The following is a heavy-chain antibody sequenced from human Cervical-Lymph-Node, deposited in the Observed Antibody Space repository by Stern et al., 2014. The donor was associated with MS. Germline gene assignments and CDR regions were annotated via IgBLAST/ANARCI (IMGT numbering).Heavy chain of an antibody. CDR1: GGTVGSYA. CDR3: ATGADATYYFDL. V-gene: IGHV1-69*01. J-gene: IGHJ4*02. CDR2: IIPIFHRP. D-gene: IGHD1-26*01. Sequence: QVQLVQSGAEVKRPGSSVKVSCRASGGTVGSYAINWVRQAPGQGLEWIGGIIPIFHRPNYAQKFQGRVSVFADESTNTAYMELGRLKSEDTAVYYCATGADATYYFDLWGQGTLVTVSS.